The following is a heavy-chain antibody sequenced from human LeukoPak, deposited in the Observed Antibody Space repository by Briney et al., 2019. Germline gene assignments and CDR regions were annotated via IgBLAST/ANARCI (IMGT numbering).Heavy chain of an antibody. CDR2: INHSGST. D-gene: IGHD3-10*01. J-gene: IGHJ6*02. CDR3: ARVWGSGSYISKDYYYYGMDV. CDR1: GGSFSGYY. V-gene: IGHV4-34*01. Sequence: SETLSLTCAVYGGSFSGYYWSWIRHPPGKGREWIGEINHSGSTNHNPSLKSRVTISVDTSKNQFSLKLSSVTAADTAVYYCARVWGSGSYISKDYYYYGMDVWGQGTTVTVSS.